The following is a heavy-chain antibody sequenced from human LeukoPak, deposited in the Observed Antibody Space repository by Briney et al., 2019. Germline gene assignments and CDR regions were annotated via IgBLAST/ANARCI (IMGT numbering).Heavy chain of an antibody. CDR3: TRRPVVGAALRTYYFDY. CDR2: IYYGGTT. Sequence: SETLSLTCTVYGGSISSSNYYWGWVRQPPGKGLEGIGSIYYGGTTYYNPSLKSRVTISVDTSRHQFSLKLSSVTAADTAVYYCTRRPVVGAALRTYYFDYWGQGALVTVSS. V-gene: IGHV4-39*01. J-gene: IGHJ4*02. D-gene: IGHD1-26*01. CDR1: GGSISSSNYY.